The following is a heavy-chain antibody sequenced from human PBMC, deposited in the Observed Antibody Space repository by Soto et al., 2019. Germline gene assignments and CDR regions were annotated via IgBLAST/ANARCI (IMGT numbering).Heavy chain of an antibody. J-gene: IGHJ4*02. V-gene: IGHV4-59*01. CDR2: IYYSGST. D-gene: IGHD3-22*01. Sequence: PSEPLSHTCPVSGFSISSYYWSWIRQPPGKGLEWIGYIYYSGSTNYNPSLKSRVTLSVDTSKNQFSLKLRSVTAADTAVYYCARAGDHYDSSGYPTLDYWGQGTLVTVSS. CDR3: ARAGDHYDSSGYPTLDY. CDR1: GFSISSYY.